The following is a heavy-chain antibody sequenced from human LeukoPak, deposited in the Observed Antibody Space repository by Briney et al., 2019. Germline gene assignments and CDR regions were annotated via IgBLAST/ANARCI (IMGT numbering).Heavy chain of an antibody. CDR2: IYYSGST. CDR3: ARDHHSSGWDFDY. V-gene: IGHV4-39*07. D-gene: IGHD6-19*01. CDR1: VGSISSTNHY. J-gene: IGHJ4*02. Sequence: PSETLSLTCTVSVGSISSTNHYWGWIRQPPGKGLEWIGSIYYSGSTYYNPSLKSRVTISVDTSKNQFSLKLSSVTAADTAVYYCARDHHSSGWDFDYWGQGTPVTVSS.